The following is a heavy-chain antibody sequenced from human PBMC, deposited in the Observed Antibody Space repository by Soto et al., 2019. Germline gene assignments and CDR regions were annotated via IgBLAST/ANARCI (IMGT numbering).Heavy chain of an antibody. Sequence: QVQLVQSGAEVKKPGSSVKVSCKASGGTFSSYAISWVRQAPGQGLEWMGGIIPSCGTANNAQKFQGRVTITAEEYTSTADMELSSLRSEDTAVYYCARESRTAMVTLYNWFDPWGQGTLVTVSS. J-gene: IGHJ5*02. V-gene: IGHV1-69*01. D-gene: IGHD5-18*01. CDR1: GGTFSSYA. CDR2: IIPSCGTA. CDR3: ARESRTAMVTLYNWFDP.